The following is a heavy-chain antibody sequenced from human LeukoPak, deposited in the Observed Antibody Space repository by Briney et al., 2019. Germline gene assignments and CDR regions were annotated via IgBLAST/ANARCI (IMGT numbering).Heavy chain of an antibody. CDR2: ISGSGGST. CDR3: AKSFLILNPYQPLDY. J-gene: IGHJ4*02. D-gene: IGHD2-2*01. CDR1: GGSISSSN. Sequence: PSETLSLTCAVSGGSISSSNWWSWVRQPPGKGLEWVSAISGSGGSTYYADSVKGRFTISRDNSKNTLYLQMNSLRAEDTAVYYCAKSFLILNPYQPLDYWGQGTLVTVSS. V-gene: IGHV3-23*01.